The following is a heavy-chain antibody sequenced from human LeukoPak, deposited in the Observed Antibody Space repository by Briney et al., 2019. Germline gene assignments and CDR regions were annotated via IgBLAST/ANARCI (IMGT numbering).Heavy chain of an antibody. CDR3: AKGLYDILTGYYPLFDY. J-gene: IGHJ4*02. CDR1: GFTFSSYA. D-gene: IGHD3-9*01. Sequence: GGSLRLSCAASGFTFSSYAMSWVRQAPGKGLEWVSAISGSGGSTYYADSVKGRSTISRDNSKNTLYLQMNSLRAEDTAVYYCAKGLYDILTGYYPLFDYWGQGTLVTVSS. V-gene: IGHV3-23*01. CDR2: ISGSGGST.